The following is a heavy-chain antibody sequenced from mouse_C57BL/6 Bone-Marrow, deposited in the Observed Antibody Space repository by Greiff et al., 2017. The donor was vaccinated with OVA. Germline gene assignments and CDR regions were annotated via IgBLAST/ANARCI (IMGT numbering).Heavy chain of an antibody. D-gene: IGHD1-1*01. V-gene: IGHV1-50*01. CDR2: IDPSDSYT. J-gene: IGHJ4*01. CDR3: VAFTTVVAENAMDY. Sequence: QVQLQQPGAELVKPGASVKLSCKASGYTFTSYWMQWVKQRPGQGLEWIGEIDPSDSYTNYNQKFKGKATLTVDTSSSTAYMQLSSLTSEDSAVYYCVAFTTVVAENAMDYWGQGTSVTVSS. CDR1: GYTFTSYW.